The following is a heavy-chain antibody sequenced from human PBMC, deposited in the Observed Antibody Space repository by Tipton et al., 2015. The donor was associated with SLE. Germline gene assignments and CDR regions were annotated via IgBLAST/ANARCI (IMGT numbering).Heavy chain of an antibody. CDR3: ARSRFTALVSY. CDR2: IYYSGST. Sequence: TLSLTCTVSGDSISGHYWSWIRQAPGKGLEWFGYIYYSGSTNYNPSLKSRVTISVDTSKNQFSLRLTSVTAADTAVYYCARSRFTALVSYWGQGKLVTVSS. CDR1: GDSISGHY. J-gene: IGHJ4*02. D-gene: IGHD2-8*01. V-gene: IGHV4-59*08.